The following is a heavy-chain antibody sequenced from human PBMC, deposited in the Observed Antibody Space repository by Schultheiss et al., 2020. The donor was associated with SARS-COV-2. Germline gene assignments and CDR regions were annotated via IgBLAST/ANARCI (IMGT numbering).Heavy chain of an antibody. CDR3: ARTDRGHWGGYFYWYFDL. D-gene: IGHD1-26*01. V-gene: IGHV3-48*02. J-gene: IGHJ2*01. CDR2: ISSSSSTI. Sequence: GGSLRLSCAASGFTFSTYAMSWVRQAPGKGLEWVSYISSSSSTIYYADSVKGRFTISRDNAKNSLYLQMNSLRDEDTAVYYCARTDRGHWGGYFYWYFDLWGRGTLVTVSS. CDR1: GFTFSTYA.